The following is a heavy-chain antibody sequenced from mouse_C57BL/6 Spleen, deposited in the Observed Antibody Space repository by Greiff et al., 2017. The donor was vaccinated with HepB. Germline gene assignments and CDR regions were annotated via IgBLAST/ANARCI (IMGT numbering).Heavy chain of an antibody. CDR3: ARQGGSSPAWFAY. CDR2: IDPSDSYT. D-gene: IGHD1-1*01. CDR1: GYTFTSYW. J-gene: IGHJ3*01. Sequence: VKLQQPGAELVMPGASVKLSCKASGYTFTSYWMHWVKQRPGQGLEWIGEIDPSDSYTNYNQKFKGKSTLTVDKSSSTAYMQLSSLTSEDSAVYYCARQGGSSPAWFAYWGQGTLVTVSA. V-gene: IGHV1-69*01.